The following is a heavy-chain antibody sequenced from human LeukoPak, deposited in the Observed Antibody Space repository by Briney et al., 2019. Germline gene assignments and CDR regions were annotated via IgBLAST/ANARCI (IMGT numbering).Heavy chain of an antibody. Sequence: SVKVSCKASGGTFSSYAISWVRQAPGQGLEWMGRIIPILGIANYAQKFQGRVTITADKSTSTAYMELSSLRSEDTAVYYCATSTVTTYDALDIWGQGTMVTVSS. CDR2: IIPILGIA. CDR1: GGTFSSYA. CDR3: ATSTVTTYDALDI. V-gene: IGHV1-69*04. D-gene: IGHD4-17*01. J-gene: IGHJ3*02.